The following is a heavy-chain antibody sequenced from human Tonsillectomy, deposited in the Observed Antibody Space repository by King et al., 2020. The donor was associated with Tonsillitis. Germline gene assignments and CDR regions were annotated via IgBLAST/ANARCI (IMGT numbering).Heavy chain of an antibody. Sequence: LVESGGGLVQPGGSLRLSCAASGFTFSDFYMSWIRQAPGKGLEWVSYISSSTRYTDYADSVKGRFTISRDNAKNSLYLQMNSLRVEDTAIYYCARHLFGEQWLVPFDLWGQGTLVAVSS. V-gene: IGHV3-11*06. CDR1: GFTFSDFY. D-gene: IGHD6-19*01. J-gene: IGHJ4*02. CDR3: ARHLFGEQWLVPFDL. CDR2: ISSSTRYT.